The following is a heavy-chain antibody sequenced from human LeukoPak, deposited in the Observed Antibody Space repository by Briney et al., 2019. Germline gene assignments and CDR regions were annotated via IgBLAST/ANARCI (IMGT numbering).Heavy chain of an antibody. CDR2: INPSGGST. CDR1: GYTFTSYY. Sequence: ASVKVSCKASGYTFTSYYMHWVRQAPEQGLEWMGIINPSGGSTSYAQKFQGRVTMTRDTSTSTVYMELSSLRSEDTAVYYCARRGGARGSYYAAFDIWGQGTMVTVSS. CDR3: ARRGGARGSYYAAFDI. V-gene: IGHV1-46*01. J-gene: IGHJ3*02. D-gene: IGHD1-26*01.